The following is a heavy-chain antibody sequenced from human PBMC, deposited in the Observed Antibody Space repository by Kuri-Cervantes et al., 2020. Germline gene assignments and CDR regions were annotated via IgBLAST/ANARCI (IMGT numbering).Heavy chain of an antibody. CDR1: GGSLSGYY. D-gene: IGHD1-26*01. CDR3: ARAGIVGATGEFDY. Sequence: SETLSLTCAVYGGSLSGYYWSWIRQPPGKGLEWIGEINHSGSAKYNPSLKSRVFISVDLSKNQFSLKLSSVTAADTAVYYCARAGIVGATGEFDYWGQGTLVTVSS. J-gene: IGHJ4*02. CDR2: INHSGSA. V-gene: IGHV4-34*01.